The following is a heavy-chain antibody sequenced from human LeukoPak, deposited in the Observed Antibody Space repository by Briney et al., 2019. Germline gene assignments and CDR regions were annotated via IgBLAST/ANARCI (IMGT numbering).Heavy chain of an antibody. V-gene: IGHV1-18*01. CDR2: ISAYTGNT. D-gene: IGHD4-23*01. CDR3: ARARANSLYFDY. J-gene: IGHJ4*02. Sequence: ASVKVSCKASGYTFTSYGISWMRQAPGQGLQWMGWISAYTGNTNYPQNLPGRVTVTTDTSTSTAYMELRSLKSDDTAVYYCARARANSLYFDYWGQGTLVTVSS. CDR1: GYTFTSYG.